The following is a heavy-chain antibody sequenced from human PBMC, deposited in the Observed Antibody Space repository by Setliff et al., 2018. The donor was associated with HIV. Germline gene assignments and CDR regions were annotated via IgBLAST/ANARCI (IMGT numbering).Heavy chain of an antibody. J-gene: IGHJ6*03. CDR1: GGSISSYY. CDR3: ARVIRDYYSCMDV. D-gene: IGHD2-21*01. V-gene: IGHV4-59*01. CDR2: IYYSGST. Sequence: PSETLSLTCTVSGGSISSYYWSWIRQPPGKGLEWIGYIYYSGSTNYNPSLKSRVTISVDTSKNQFSLKLTSVTAADTAVYYCARVIRDYYSCMDVWGKGTTVTVSS.